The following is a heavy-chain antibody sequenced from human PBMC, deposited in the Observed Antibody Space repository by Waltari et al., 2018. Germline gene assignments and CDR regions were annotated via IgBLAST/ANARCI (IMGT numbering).Heavy chain of an antibody. D-gene: IGHD3-10*01. CDR1: GYSFTDYY. V-gene: IGHV1-2*02. J-gene: IGHJ4*02. Sequence: QVQLVQSGAEVKKPGASMKVSCKTSGYSFTDYYLHWVRLAPGQGLEWRGWINPKNGGINCEQKFQGRVTMTRDTSTSTAYMELSSLRSDDTAIYFCARDNYYGSGSHYLDYWGQGTLVTVS. CDR3: ARDNYYGSGSHYLDY. CDR2: INPKNGGI.